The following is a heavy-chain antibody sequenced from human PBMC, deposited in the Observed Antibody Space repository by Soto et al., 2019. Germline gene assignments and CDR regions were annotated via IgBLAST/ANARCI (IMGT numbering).Heavy chain of an antibody. Sequence: QVQLVQSGAEVKRPGSSVKVSCKASGGTFSSYAISWVRQAPGQGLEWMGGIIPIFGTANYAQKFQGRVTITADESTSTAYVEVSSLRSEDTAVYYCAQTLGSAVAGPGRFDLWGRSTLVTVSS. CDR2: IIPIFGTA. D-gene: IGHD6-19*01. CDR1: GGTFSSYA. V-gene: IGHV1-69*12. CDR3: AQTLGSAVAGPGRFDL. J-gene: IGHJ2*01.